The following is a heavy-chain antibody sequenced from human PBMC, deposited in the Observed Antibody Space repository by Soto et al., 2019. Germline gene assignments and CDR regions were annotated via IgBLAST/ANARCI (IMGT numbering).Heavy chain of an antibody. CDR3: AREVGATGY. CDR1: GFTFNSHT. V-gene: IGHV3-48*04. D-gene: IGHD1-26*01. CDR2: ISDSSSTI. Sequence: EVQLVESGGGLVQPGGSLRLSCVASGFTFNSHTLNWVRQAPGKGLEWLSYISDSSSTIYYADSVKGRFTISRDNAKNSLYLQMNSLRADDTAVYYCAREVGATGYWGQGTLVTVSS. J-gene: IGHJ4*02.